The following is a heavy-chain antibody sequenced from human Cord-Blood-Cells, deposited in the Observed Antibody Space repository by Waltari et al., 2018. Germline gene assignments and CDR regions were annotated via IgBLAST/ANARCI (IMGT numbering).Heavy chain of an antibody. CDR2: MNPNSGNT. J-gene: IGHJ4*02. CDR1: GYTFTSSE. D-gene: IGHD6-19*01. Sequence: QVQLVQSGAEVKKPGASVTVSCKASGYTFTSSEIHWVRQATGQGLEGMGWMNPNSGNTGYAQKFQGRVTMTRNTSISTAYMELSSLRSEDTAVYYCARGAGAVAGADYWGQGTLVTVSS. V-gene: IGHV1-8*01. CDR3: ARGAGAVAGADY.